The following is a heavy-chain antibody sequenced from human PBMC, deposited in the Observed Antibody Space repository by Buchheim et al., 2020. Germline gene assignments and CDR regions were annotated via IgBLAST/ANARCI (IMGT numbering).Heavy chain of an antibody. J-gene: IGHJ6*02. CDR1: GFTFSSYA. CDR2: ISYDGSNK. D-gene: IGHD6-13*01. CDR3: ARGTSSWDGMDV. Sequence: QAQLVESGGGVVQPGRSLRLSYAASGFTFSSYAMHWVRQAPGKGLEWVAVISYDGSNKYYADSVKGRFTISRDNSKNTLYLQMDSLRTEDATVYYCARGTSSWDGMDVWGQGTT. V-gene: IGHV3-30*04.